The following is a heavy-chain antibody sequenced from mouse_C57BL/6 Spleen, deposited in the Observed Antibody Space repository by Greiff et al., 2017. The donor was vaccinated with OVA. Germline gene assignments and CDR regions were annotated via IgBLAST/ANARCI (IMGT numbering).Heavy chain of an antibody. CDR1: GFSINSDCY. J-gene: IGHJ4*01. CDR2: TFYSGIT. V-gene: IGHV3-3*01. CDR3: ARAPYDGYLYAMDY. Sequence: EVQLQQSGPSLVRPSQTLSLTCTVTGFSINSDCYWIWIRQFPGNKLEYIGYTFYSGITYYNPSLESRTYITRDTSKNQFSLKLSSVTTEDTATYYCARAPYDGYLYAMDYWGQGTSVTVSS. D-gene: IGHD2-3*01.